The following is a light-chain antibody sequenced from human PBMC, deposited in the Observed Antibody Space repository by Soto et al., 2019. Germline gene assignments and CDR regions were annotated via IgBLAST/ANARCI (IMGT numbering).Light chain of an antibody. J-gene: IGKJ4*01. Sequence: EIVLTQSPATLSLSPGESATLSCRASQSVGTFLAWYQQRPGQAPRLLVYGASSRATGIPARFSGSGSGTDFTLTISSLEPGDSAVYDCQQRGNWPTFGGGTKVEIK. V-gene: IGKV3-11*01. CDR2: GAS. CDR1: QSVGTF. CDR3: QQRGNWPT.